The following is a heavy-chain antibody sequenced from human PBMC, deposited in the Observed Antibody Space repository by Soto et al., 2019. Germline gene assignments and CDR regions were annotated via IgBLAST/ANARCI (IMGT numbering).Heavy chain of an antibody. V-gene: IGHV3-30*03. D-gene: IGHD3-16*01. CDR1: GFTFSSYG. CDR3: ATRGFTGQFDD. CDR2: ISHDGSNK. Sequence: QVQLVESGGGVVQPGRSLRLSCAASGFTFSSYGMHWVRQAPGKGLEWVAVISHDGSNKYYGDSVKGRFTISRDNSKNKLYLQMDSLRAEDTAVYYCATRGFTGQFDDWGQGTLVIVSS. J-gene: IGHJ4*02.